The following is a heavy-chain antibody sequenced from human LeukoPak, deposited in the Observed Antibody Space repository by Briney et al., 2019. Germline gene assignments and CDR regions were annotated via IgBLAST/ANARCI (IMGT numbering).Heavy chain of an antibody. J-gene: IGHJ4*02. CDR2: IYYTGST. D-gene: IGHD2-15*01. CDR1: GGSISSSGYY. Sequence: SETLSLTCTVSGGSISSSGYYWVWIRQPPGKGLEWIGSIYYTGSTYYNPSLRSRVTISVDTSKNQFSLKLTSVTAADTAVYYCARGGFYGIDDWGQGTLVTVSS. CDR3: ARGGFYGIDD. V-gene: IGHV4-39*01.